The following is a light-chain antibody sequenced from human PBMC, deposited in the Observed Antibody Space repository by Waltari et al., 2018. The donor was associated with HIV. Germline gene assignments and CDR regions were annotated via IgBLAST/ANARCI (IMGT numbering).Light chain of an antibody. J-gene: IGLJ2*01. CDR3: ATWDDGLVRVV. V-gene: IGLV1-44*01. CDR2: NDD. CDR1: ISNIGSNI. Sequence: VLPQPPSVSGTPGQRVTISCSGSISNIGSNILNWYRPHPGMAPQLLIYNDDERPSGLSDRFSGFDSGTSASLAISGLQFDDEADYYCATWDDGLVRVVFGGGTKLTVV.